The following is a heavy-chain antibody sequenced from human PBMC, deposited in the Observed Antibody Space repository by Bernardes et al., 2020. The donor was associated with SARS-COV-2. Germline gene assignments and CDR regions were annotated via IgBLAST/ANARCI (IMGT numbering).Heavy chain of an antibody. Sequence: LRLSCAASGFTFSSYDMHWVRQATGKGLEWVSAIGTAGDTYYPGSVKGRFTISRENAKNSLYLQMNSLRAGDTAVYYCARGGTGTTYYYYYGMDVWGQGTTVTVSS. CDR1: GFTFSSYD. D-gene: IGHD1-1*01. CDR3: ARGGTGTTYYYYYGMDV. CDR2: IGTAGDT. V-gene: IGHV3-13*01. J-gene: IGHJ6*02.